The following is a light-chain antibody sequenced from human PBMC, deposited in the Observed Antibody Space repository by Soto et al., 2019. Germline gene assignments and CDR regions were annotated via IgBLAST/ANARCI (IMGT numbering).Light chain of an antibody. Sequence: EIVLTQSPGTLSLSPGERATLSCRASQSISYSYLAWYQQKPGQAPRLLIYGASSRATGIPNRFSGSESRTDFTITISRLEPEDFAVYYCQQYGRSLLTFGGGTKVAIK. CDR1: QSISYSY. CDR3: QQYGRSLLT. V-gene: IGKV3-20*01. CDR2: GAS. J-gene: IGKJ4*01.